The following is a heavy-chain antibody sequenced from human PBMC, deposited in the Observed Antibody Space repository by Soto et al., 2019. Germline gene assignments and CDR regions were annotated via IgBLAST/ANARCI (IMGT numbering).Heavy chain of an antibody. D-gene: IGHD3-10*01. CDR3: ARDNRYGSGNNWFDP. CDR1: GYTFTSYG. J-gene: IGHJ5*02. CDR2: ISAYNGNT. V-gene: IGHV1-18*01. Sequence: QVQLVQSGAEVKKPGASVKVSCKASGYTFTSYGISWVRQAPGQGLEWMGWISAYNGNTNYAQKLQGRVTMTTDTPKXTAYMELRSLRSDDTAVYYCARDNRYGSGNNWFDPWGQGTLVTVSS.